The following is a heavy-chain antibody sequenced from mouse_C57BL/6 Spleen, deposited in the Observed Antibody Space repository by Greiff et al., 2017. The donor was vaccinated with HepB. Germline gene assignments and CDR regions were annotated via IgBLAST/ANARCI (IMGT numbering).Heavy chain of an antibody. CDR1: GYAFSSSW. V-gene: IGHV1-82*01. CDR3: ARGSRGAGFAD. J-gene: IGHJ3*01. Sequence: VQLQQSGPELVKPGASVKISCKASGYAFSSSWMHWVKQRPGQGLEWIGRIYPGDGDTNYNGKFKGKATLTADKSSSTAYMQLSSLTSEDSAVYFCARGSRGAGFADWGKGTMVTVAA. CDR2: IYPGDGDT.